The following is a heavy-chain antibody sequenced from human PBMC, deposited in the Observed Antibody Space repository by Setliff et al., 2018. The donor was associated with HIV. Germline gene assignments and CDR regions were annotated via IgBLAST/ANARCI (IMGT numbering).Heavy chain of an antibody. V-gene: IGHV3-23*01. CDR3: AKLREGHVYSQYDS. CDR1: GGSFSGYY. D-gene: IGHD2-21*01. Sequence: ETLSLTCAVYGGSFSGYYWSWVRQAPGKGLEWVSGISGSGGGTYYADSVKGRFTISRDNSQNALYLQMDSLRAEDTAVYHCAKLREGHVYSQYDSWGHGTLVTVSS. CDR2: ISGSGGGT. J-gene: IGHJ5*01.